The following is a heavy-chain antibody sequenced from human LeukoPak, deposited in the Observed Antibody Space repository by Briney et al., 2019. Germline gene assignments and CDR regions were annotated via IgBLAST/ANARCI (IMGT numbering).Heavy chain of an antibody. Sequence: ASVKVSCRASGYTFTSYDINWVRQATGQGLEWMGWMNPNSGNTGYAQKFQGRVTMTRNTSISTAYMELSSLRSEDTAVYYCARVKSRSGYGSGSYYNECFDYWGQGTLVTVSS. CDR1: GYTFTSYD. CDR3: ARVKSRSGYGSGSYYNECFDY. D-gene: IGHD3-10*01. J-gene: IGHJ4*02. CDR2: MNPNSGNT. V-gene: IGHV1-8*01.